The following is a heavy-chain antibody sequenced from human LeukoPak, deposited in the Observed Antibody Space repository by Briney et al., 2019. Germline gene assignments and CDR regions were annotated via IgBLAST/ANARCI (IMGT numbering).Heavy chain of an antibody. CDR2: INPSGGST. Sequence: ASVTVSCKASGYTFTSYYMHWVRQAPGQRREWMGIINPSGGSTSYAQKFQGRVTMTRDMSTSTVYMELSSLRSEDTAVYYCARSFHHYYDSSGYETPGDYWGQGTLVTVSS. V-gene: IGHV1-46*01. CDR3: ARSFHHYYDSSGYETPGDY. CDR1: GYTFTSYY. J-gene: IGHJ4*02. D-gene: IGHD3-22*01.